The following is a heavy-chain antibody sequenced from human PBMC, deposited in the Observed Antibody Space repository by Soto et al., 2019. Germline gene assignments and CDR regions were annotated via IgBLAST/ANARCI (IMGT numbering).Heavy chain of an antibody. V-gene: IGHV3-23*01. CDR2: ISGSGAAT. Sequence: EVQLLESGGGLVQPGGSLRLSCASSGFTFSSYGMTWVRRPPGKGLEWVSAISGSGAATYYADSVQGRFTISRDNSNNTLYLQMNSLRAEDTAVYSCAKVLYGVLTYFDSWGQGTLVTVSS. CDR1: GFTFSSYG. D-gene: IGHD3-3*01. CDR3: AKVLYGVLTYFDS. J-gene: IGHJ4*02.